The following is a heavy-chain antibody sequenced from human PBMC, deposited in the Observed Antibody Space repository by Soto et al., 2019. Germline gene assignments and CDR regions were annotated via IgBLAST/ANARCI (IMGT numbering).Heavy chain of an antibody. V-gene: IGHV1-2*02. CDR3: AKNLLVTMPDAFDI. CDR1: GYTFTGYY. D-gene: IGHD3-10*01. Sequence: GASVKVSCKASGYTFTGYYMHWVRQAPGQGLEWMGWINPNSGGKNYAQNFQGRVTMTRDTSISKAYMELSRLRSDDTAVYYCAKNLLVTMPDAFDIWGQGTMVTVSS. J-gene: IGHJ3*02. CDR2: INPNSGGK.